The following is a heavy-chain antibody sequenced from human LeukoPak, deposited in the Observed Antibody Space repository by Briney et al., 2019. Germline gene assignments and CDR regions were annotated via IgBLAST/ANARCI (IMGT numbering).Heavy chain of an antibody. CDR3: ASPAAGTAYLLDY. D-gene: IGHD6-13*01. CDR1: GFIFDSYA. Sequence: PGGSLRLSCVASGFIFDSYAMHWVRQAPGKGLEWVSGINWNSGSAGYADSVKGRFTISRDNAKNSLYLQMNSLRAEDTAVYYCASPAAGTAYLLDYWGQGTLDTVSS. J-gene: IGHJ4*02. V-gene: IGHV3-9*01. CDR2: INWNSGSA.